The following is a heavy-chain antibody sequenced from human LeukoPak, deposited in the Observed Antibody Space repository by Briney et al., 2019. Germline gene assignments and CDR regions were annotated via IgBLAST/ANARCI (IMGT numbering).Heavy chain of an antibody. V-gene: IGHV3-7*04. Sequence: GGALRDSRVASRFTFSSFWMSWVRPAPGKGLEWVAHINEDGRKQSYVDSVKGRFTISRDNAKNSVYLQMISLRAEDTAVYYCARVVTWFDPWGQGSLVTVSS. CDR1: RFTFSSFW. CDR2: INEDGRKQ. CDR3: ARVVTWFDP. J-gene: IGHJ5*02.